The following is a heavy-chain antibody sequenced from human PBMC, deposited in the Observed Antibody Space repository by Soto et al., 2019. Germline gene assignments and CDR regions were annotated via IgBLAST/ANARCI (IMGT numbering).Heavy chain of an antibody. CDR3: ARPNLPRGYLFDP. V-gene: IGHV4-39*01. D-gene: IGHD7-27*01. J-gene: IGHJ5*02. CDR1: GGSISSSSYY. Sequence: SETLSLTCTVSGGSISSSSYYWGWIRQPPGKGLEWIGSIYYSGSTYYSPSLKSRVTISVDTSKNQFSLKLSSVTAADTAVYYCARPNLPRGYLFDPWGQGTLVTVSS. CDR2: IYYSGST.